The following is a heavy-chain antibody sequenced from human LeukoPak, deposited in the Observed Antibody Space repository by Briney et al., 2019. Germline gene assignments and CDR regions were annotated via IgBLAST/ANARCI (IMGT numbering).Heavy chain of an antibody. D-gene: IGHD3-9*01. Sequence: ASMKVSCKASEYIFTDYYIHWVRQAPGQGLEWMGWINPHSGGTNYAQNFQYRVTVTGDTSISTAYMELSRLISDDTAIYYCARGGDNYDILTQWGQGTLVTVSS. CDR3: ARGGDNYDILTQ. CDR1: EYIFTDYY. J-gene: IGHJ4*02. CDR2: INPHSGGT. V-gene: IGHV1-2*02.